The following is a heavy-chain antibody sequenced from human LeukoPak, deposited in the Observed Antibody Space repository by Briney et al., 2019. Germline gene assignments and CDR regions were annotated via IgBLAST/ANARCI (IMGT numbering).Heavy chain of an antibody. CDR1: GFTFSSYG. CDR3: ARDLYYYGSGSSGY. Sequence: GGSLRLSCASSGFTFSSYGMQWVRQAPGKGLEWVAVIWYDGSNKYYADSVKGRFTISRDNSKNTLYLQMNSLRAEDTAVYYCARDLYYYGSGSSGYWGQGTLVTVSS. CDR2: IWYDGSNK. D-gene: IGHD3-10*01. V-gene: IGHV3-33*01. J-gene: IGHJ4*02.